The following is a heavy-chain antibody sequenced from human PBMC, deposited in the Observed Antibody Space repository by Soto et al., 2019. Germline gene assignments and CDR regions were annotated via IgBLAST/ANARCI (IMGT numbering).Heavy chain of an antibody. V-gene: IGHV2-5*02. CDR2: IYWDDDK. D-gene: IGHD1-1*01. CDR1: GFSLTTSGVG. Sequence: QITLKESGPTLVKPTQTLTLTCTFSGFSLTTSGVGVGWIRRPPGKALEWLALIYWDDDKRYSPSLKSRLTITKDTATNQVVLTMTNMDPVDTATYYCAHRLEIAVTGTRDYWGQGTLVTVSS. CDR3: AHRLEIAVTGTRDY. J-gene: IGHJ4*02.